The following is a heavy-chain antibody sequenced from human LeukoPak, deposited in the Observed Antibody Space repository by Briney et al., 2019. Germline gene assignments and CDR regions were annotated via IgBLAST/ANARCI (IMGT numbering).Heavy chain of an antibody. CDR2: ISYDGSNK. CDR1: GFTFSSYA. CDR3: AREDGSGSWGD. Sequence: GGSLRLSCAASGFTFSSYAMHWVRQAPGKGLEWVAVISYDGSNKYYADSVKGRFTISRDNSKNTLYLQMNSLRAEDTAVYYCAREDGSGSWGDWGQGTLVTVSS. V-gene: IGHV3-30-3*01. D-gene: IGHD3-10*01. J-gene: IGHJ4*02.